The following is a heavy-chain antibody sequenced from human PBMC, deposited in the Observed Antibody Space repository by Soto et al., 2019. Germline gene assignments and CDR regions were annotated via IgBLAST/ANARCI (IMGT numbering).Heavy chain of an antibody. J-gene: IGHJ2*01. CDR3: ARVVTVVKSFHYWYFDL. Sequence: QVQLVQSGAEVKKPGSSVKVSCKASGGTFSSYAISWVQQAPGQGLEWMGGIIPIFGTANYAQKFQGRVTVTVDESTSTAYMELSSLRSEDTAVYYCARVVTVVKSFHYWYFDLWGRGTLVTVSS. D-gene: IGHD2-15*01. CDR2: IIPIFGTA. V-gene: IGHV1-69*12. CDR1: GGTFSSYA.